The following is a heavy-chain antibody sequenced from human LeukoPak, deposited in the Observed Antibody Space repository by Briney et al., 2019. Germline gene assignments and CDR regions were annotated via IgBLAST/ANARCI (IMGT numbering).Heavy chain of an antibody. D-gene: IGHD6-19*01. CDR1: GFMFGDYA. V-gene: IGHV3-49*04. Sequence: GGSLRLSCTASGFMFGDYAMSWVRQAPGKGLEWVGLIRSKAYGGTTEYAASVKGRFIISRDDSKTVAYLQMSSLKTEDTAVYYCTRGGQWLGLGYHFDYWGQGTLVTVSS. J-gene: IGHJ4*02. CDR3: TRGGQWLGLGYHFDY. CDR2: IRSKAYGGTT.